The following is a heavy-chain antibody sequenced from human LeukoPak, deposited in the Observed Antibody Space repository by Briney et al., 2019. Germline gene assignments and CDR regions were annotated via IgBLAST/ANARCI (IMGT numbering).Heavy chain of an antibody. D-gene: IGHD1-26*01. CDR2: IYYSGST. CDR1: GGSMNNYY. CDR3: VRQLSWHYDP. V-gene: IGHV4-59*08. J-gene: IGHJ5*02. Sequence: SETLSLTCTVSGGSMNNYYWSWIRQPPGKGLEWIGYIYYSGSTNYNPSLKSRVTVSVDTSRNLFSLRLTSVTAADTAVYYCVRQLSWHYDPWGQGTLVTVSS.